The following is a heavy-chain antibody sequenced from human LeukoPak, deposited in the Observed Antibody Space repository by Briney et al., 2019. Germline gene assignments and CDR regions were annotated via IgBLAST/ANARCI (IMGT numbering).Heavy chain of an antibody. V-gene: IGHV3-74*01. CDR2: INSDERIK. Sequence: GGSLRLSCTASGFPFRSYWMHWVRQAPGKGLVWVSGINSDERIKKNADSVKGRFTISRDNAKNTLYLQMNSLRADDTAVYYCARDDGDGYIHYSDYWGQGTLVTVSS. CDR1: GFPFRSYW. D-gene: IGHD5-24*01. J-gene: IGHJ4*02. CDR3: ARDDGDGYIHYSDY.